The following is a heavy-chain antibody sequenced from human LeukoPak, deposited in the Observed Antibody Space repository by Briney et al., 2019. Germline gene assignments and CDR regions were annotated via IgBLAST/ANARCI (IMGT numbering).Heavy chain of an antibody. D-gene: IGHD5-18*01. CDR3: ARDTAMVLPFDY. CDR1: GFTFSSYA. J-gene: IGHJ4*02. Sequence: GGSLRLSCAASGFTFSSYAMHWVRQAPGKGLEWVAVISYDGSNKYYADSVKGRFTISRDNSKNTLYLQMNSLRAEDTAVYYRARDTAMVLPFDYWGQGTLVTVSS. CDR2: ISYDGSNK. V-gene: IGHV3-30-3*01.